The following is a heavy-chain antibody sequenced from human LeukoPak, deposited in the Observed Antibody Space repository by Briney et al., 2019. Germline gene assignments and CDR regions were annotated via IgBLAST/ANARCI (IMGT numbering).Heavy chain of an antibody. CDR1: GFTFSSYA. J-gene: IGHJ4*02. Sequence: GGSLRLSCAASGFTFSSYAMSWVRQAPGKGLEWVSAISGSGGSTYYADSVKGRFTISRDNSKNTLYLQMNSLRAEDTAVYYCAKEGYYYDSSGYAAYFDYWGQGTLATVSS. CDR2: ISGSGGST. D-gene: IGHD3-22*01. V-gene: IGHV3-23*01. CDR3: AKEGYYYDSSGYAAYFDY.